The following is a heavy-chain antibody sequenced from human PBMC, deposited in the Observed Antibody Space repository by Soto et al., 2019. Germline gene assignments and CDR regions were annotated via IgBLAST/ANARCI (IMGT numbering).Heavy chain of an antibody. CDR1: GYTFTSYG. Sequence: QVRLVQSGAEVKKPGASVKVSCKASGYTFTSYGISWVRQAPGQGLEWMGWISAYNGNANYAQKLQGRVTMTTDTFTSTAYMELRSLRSDDTAVYYCAREGGYYDSSGYYWYFDLWGRGTLVTVSA. J-gene: IGHJ2*01. D-gene: IGHD3-22*01. CDR2: ISAYNGNA. V-gene: IGHV1-18*01. CDR3: AREGGYYDSSGYYWYFDL.